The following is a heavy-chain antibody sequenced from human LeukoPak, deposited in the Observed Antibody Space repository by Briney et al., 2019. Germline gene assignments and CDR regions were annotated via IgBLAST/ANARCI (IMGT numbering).Heavy chain of an antibody. J-gene: IGHJ4*02. CDR2: ISSSSSYI. CDR1: GFTFSSYS. D-gene: IGHD3-22*01. Sequence: PGGSLRLSCAASGFTFSSYSMNWVRQAPGKGLEWVSSISSSSSYIYYADSVKGRFTISRDNAKNSLYLQMNSLRAEDTAVYYCAREPGSYYDSSGQLRLNGFDYWGQGTLVTVSS. V-gene: IGHV3-21*01. CDR3: AREPGSYYDSSGQLRLNGFDY.